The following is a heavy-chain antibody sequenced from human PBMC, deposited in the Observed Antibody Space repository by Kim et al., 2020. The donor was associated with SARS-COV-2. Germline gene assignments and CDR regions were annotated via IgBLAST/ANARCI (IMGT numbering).Heavy chain of an antibody. V-gene: IGHV4-59*13. CDR2: IYYSGST. J-gene: IGHJ4*02. CDR1: GGSISSYY. D-gene: IGHD1-26*01. CDR3: ARGRWELGY. Sequence: SETLSLTCTVSGGSISSYYWSWIRQPPGKGLEWIGYIYYSGSTNYNPSLKSRVTISVDTSKNQFSLKLSSVTAADTAVYYCARGRWELGYWGQGTLVTVSS.